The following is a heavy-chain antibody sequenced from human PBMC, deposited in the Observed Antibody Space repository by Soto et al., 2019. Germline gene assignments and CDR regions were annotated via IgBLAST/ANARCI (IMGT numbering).Heavy chain of an antibody. Sequence: SETLSLTCTVSGGSISSHYWSWIRQPPGKGLEWIGYIYYSGSTNYDPSLKSRVTISVDTSKNQFSLKLSSVTAADTAVYYCGLWIVAGDYFQHWGQGTRVTVTS. J-gene: IGHJ1*01. CDR2: IYYSGST. D-gene: IGHD3-22*01. V-gene: IGHV4-59*11. CDR1: GGSISSHY. CDR3: GLWIVAGDYFQH.